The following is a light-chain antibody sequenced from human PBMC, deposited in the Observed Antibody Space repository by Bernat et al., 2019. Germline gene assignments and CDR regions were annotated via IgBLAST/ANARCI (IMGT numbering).Light chain of an antibody. CDR1: QSVSSSY. J-gene: IGKJ3*01. V-gene: IGKV3-20*01. CDR3: QRLGSSRSVS. CDR2: GAS. Sequence: EIVLTQSPGTLSLSPGDRATLSCRASQSVSSSYLAWYQQKPGKAPRPLIYGASSRATGIPDRFSGSGSVTDFTLTISRLEPEDVAVYYCQRLGSSRSVSFGPGTKVDI.